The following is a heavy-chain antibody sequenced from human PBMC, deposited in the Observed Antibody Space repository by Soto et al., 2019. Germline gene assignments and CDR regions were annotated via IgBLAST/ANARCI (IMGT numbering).Heavy chain of an antibody. CDR1: GFTFSSYA. D-gene: IGHD1-26*01. CDR2: ISGSGGST. V-gene: IGHV3-23*01. CDR3: APGGGSYSLFDY. J-gene: IGHJ4*02. Sequence: GGSLRLCCAASGFTFSSYAMSWVRQAPGKGLEWVSAISGSGGSTYYADSVKGRFTISRDNSKNTLYLQMNSLRAEDTAVYYCAPGGGSYSLFDYWGQGTLVTVSS.